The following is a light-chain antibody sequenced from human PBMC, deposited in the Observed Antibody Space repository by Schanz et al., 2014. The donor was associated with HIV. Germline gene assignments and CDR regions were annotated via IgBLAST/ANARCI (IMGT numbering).Light chain of an antibody. Sequence: ETVLTQSPGSLSLSPGERATLSCRASQSVSSYLAWYQQKPGQAPRLLIYDASNRATGIPARFSGSGSGTDFTLTISSLEPEDFAVYYCQQRSNWPTFGGGTKVEIK. V-gene: IGKV3-11*01. CDR3: QQRSNWPT. J-gene: IGKJ4*01. CDR1: QSVSSY. CDR2: DAS.